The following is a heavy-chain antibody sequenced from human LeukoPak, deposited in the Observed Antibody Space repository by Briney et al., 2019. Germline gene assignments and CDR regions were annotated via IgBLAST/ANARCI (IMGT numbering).Heavy chain of an antibody. CDR2: IKGDGSHT. CDR1: GFTFSNYW. D-gene: IGHD3-9*01. J-gene: IGHJ5*01. V-gene: IGHV3-74*01. Sequence: GGSLRLSCAASGFTFSNYWMHWVRQAPVKGLVWVSRIKGDGSHTIYADSVKGRFTISRDNAENTLYLQMKSLRAEDTAVYYCVRDWDHFDFDSWGQGTLVTVSS. CDR3: VRDWDHFDFDS.